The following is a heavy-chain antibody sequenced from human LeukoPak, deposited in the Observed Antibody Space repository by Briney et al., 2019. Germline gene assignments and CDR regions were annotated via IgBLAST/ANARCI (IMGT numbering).Heavy chain of an antibody. Sequence: PSETLSLTCTVSGGSISNYYWSWIRQPPGKGLEWIGYISHSGSTNYSPSLKSRVTISLDTSKNQFSLKLSSVTAADTTVYYCARHSSFLFDPWGRGTLVTVSS. J-gene: IGHJ5*02. D-gene: IGHD2-2*01. CDR3: ARHSSFLFDP. CDR2: ISHSGST. CDR1: GGSISNYY. V-gene: IGHV4-59*08.